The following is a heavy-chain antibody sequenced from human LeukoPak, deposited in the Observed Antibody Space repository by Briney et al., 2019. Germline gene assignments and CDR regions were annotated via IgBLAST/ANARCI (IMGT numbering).Heavy chain of an antibody. CDR3: ARVGDYGGQYFDY. D-gene: IGHD4-23*01. CDR1: GGSFSGYY. J-gene: IGHJ4*02. CDR2: INHSGST. V-gene: IGHV4-34*01. Sequence: SETLSLTCAVYGGSFSGYYWSWIRQPPGKGLEWIGEINHSGSTNYNPSLKSRVTISVDTSKNQFSLKLSSVTAADTAVYYCARVGDYGGQYFDYWGQGTLVTVSS.